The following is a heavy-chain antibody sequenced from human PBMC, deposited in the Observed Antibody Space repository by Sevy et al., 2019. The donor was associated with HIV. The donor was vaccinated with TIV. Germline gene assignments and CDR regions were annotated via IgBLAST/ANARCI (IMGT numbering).Heavy chain of an antibody. V-gene: IGHV1-69*13. J-gene: IGHJ6*02. CDR1: GGTFSSYA. D-gene: IGHD6-13*01. Sequence: ASVKVSCKASGGTFSSYAISWVRQAPGQGLEWMGGIIPIFGTANDAQKFQDRVTITADESTSTAYMELSSLRSEDTAMYYCARDYIAAAGTRSRIPYYYGMDVWGQGTTVTVSS. CDR3: ARDYIAAAGTRSRIPYYYGMDV. CDR2: IIPIFGTA.